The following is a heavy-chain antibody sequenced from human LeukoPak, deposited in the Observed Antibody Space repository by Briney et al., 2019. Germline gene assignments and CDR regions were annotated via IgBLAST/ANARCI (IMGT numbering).Heavy chain of an antibody. CDR2: IIPIFGTA. V-gene: IGHV1-69*06. CDR3: ARSWGTVVTSYYFDY. D-gene: IGHD4-23*01. Sequence: ASVKVSCKASGGTFSSYAISWVRQAPGQGLEWMGGIIPIFGTANYAQKFQGRVTITADKSTSTAYMELSSLRSEDTAVYYCARSWGTVVTSYYFDYWGQGTLVTVSS. CDR1: GGTFSSYA. J-gene: IGHJ4*02.